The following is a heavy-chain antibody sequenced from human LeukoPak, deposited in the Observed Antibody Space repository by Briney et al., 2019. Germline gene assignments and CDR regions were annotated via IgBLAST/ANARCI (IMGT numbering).Heavy chain of an antibody. CDR2: IYYSGST. CDR3: ARDKAQKTYNSGQGGFEY. V-gene: IGHV4-39*07. CDR1: GGSISSSSYY. Sequence: PSETLSLTCTVSGGSISSSSYYWGWLRQPPGKGLEWIGSIYYSGSTYYNPSLKSQVTISVDTSKNQFSLKLSSVTAADTAVYYCARDKAQKTYNSGQGGFEYWGQGTLVTVSS. J-gene: IGHJ4*02. D-gene: IGHD1-1*01.